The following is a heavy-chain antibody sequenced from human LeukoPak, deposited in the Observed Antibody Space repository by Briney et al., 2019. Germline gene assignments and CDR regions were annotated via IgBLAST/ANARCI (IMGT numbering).Heavy chain of an antibody. CDR3: ASLYGDYQAYGMDV. V-gene: IGHV3-21*03. CDR1: GFTFSSYS. J-gene: IGHJ6*02. D-gene: IGHD4-17*01. Sequence: GGSLRLSCAASGFTFSSYSMNWVRQAPGKGLEWVSSISSSSSYIYYADSVKGRFTISRDNAKNTLYLQMNSLRAEDTAVYYCASLYGDYQAYGMDVWGQGTTVTVSS. CDR2: ISSSSSYI.